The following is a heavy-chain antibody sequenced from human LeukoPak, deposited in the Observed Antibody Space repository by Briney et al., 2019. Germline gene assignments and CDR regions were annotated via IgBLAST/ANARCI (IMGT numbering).Heavy chain of an antibody. CDR2: ISDSGGYT. V-gene: IGHV3-23*01. CDR3: AKGGSYRSQPYFDY. J-gene: IGHJ4*02. Sequence: PGGSLRLSCAASGLTFRTYAMGWVRQAPGKGLEWVSSISDSGGYTFYADSVKGRFTISRDNSKNTVYLQMNSLRAEDTAVYYCAKGGSYRSQPYFDYWGQGTPVTVSS. CDR1: GLTFRTYA. D-gene: IGHD3-16*02.